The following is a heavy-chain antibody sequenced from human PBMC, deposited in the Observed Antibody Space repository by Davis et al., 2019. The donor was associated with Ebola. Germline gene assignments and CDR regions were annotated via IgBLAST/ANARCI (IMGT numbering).Heavy chain of an antibody. D-gene: IGHD3-3*01. V-gene: IGHV1-69*13. CDR3: ARGDTIFGAYYYYGMDV. Sequence: SVKVSCKASGGTFSSYAISWVRQAPGQGLEWMGGIIPIFGTANYAQKFQGRVTITADESTSTAYMELSSLRSEDTAVYYCARGDTIFGAYYYYGMDVWGQGTTVTVSS. J-gene: IGHJ6*02. CDR2: IIPIFGTA. CDR1: GGTFSSYA.